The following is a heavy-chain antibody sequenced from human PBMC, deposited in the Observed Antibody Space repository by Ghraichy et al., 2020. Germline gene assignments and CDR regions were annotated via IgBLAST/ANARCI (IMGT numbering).Heavy chain of an antibody. CDR2: IKKDGSEI. V-gene: IGHV3-7*03. CDR3: ARDLGNYCTSGNCFSDL. D-gene: IGHD2-15*01. Sequence: GGSLRLSCAASGFSLSNYWMTWVRQAPGKGLEWVGNIKKDGSEIFYGGSLVGRFTISRDNAENSIFLHMEGLRAEDTAVYYCARDLGNYCTSGNCFSDLWGQGTLVAVSS. CDR1: GFSLSNYW. J-gene: IGHJ5*02.